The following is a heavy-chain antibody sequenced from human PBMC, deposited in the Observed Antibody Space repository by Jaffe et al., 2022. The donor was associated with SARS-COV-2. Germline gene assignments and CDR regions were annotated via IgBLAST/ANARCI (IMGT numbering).Heavy chain of an antibody. CDR2: IKSEADGGTT. J-gene: IGHJ4*02. V-gene: IGHV3-15*01. Sequence: EVQLVESGGGLVKPGGSLRLSCAASGFTFNYAWMNWVRQAPGKGLEWIGHIKSEADGGTTDYAVPVKGRFTISRDDSKNTLYLQMNSLTPEDTAVYYCSRRLISDFWGQGTLVTVSS. D-gene: IGHD2-8*01. CDR1: GFTFNYAW. CDR3: SRRLISDF.